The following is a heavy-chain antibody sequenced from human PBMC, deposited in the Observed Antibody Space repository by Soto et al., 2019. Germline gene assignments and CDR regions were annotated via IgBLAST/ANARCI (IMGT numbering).Heavy chain of an antibody. CDR3: ARARDYCDSSGYLRSGAFDI. CDR1: GFTFSSYW. Sequence: EVQLVESGGGLVQPGGSLRLSCAASGFTFSSYWMDWVRQAPGKGLVWVSRINSDGSSTSYADSVKGRFTISRDNAKNTLYLQMNSLRAEDTAVYYCARARDYCDSSGYLRSGAFDIWGQGTMVTVSS. J-gene: IGHJ3*02. CDR2: INSDGSST. D-gene: IGHD3-22*01. V-gene: IGHV3-74*01.